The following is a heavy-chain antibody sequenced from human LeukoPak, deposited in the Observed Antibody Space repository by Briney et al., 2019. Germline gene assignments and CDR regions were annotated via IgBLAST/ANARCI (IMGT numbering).Heavy chain of an antibody. CDR3: ARTLQERWLQSDDAFDI. J-gene: IGHJ3*02. D-gene: IGHD5-24*01. V-gene: IGHV4-59*08. CDR1: GGSISSYY. CDR2: IYYSGST. Sequence: TSETLSLTCTVSGGSISSYYWSWIRQPPGKGLEWIGYIYYSGSTNYNPSLKSRVTISVDTSKNQFSLKLSSVTAADTAVYYCARTLQERWLQSDDAFDIWGQGTMVTVSS.